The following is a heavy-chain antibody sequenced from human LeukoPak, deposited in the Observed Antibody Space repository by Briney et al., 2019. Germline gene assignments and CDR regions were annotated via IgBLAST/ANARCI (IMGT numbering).Heavy chain of an antibody. V-gene: IGHV4-59*11. CDR2: VYDIGST. Sequence: SETLSLTCTVSGGSIGSHYMTWIRQTPGKGLEWIGYVYDIGSTKYNPSLKSRVTISVDTSKNQFSLKLSSVTAADTAVYYCARETTMVRGAMGYWGQGTLVTVSS. D-gene: IGHD3-10*01. CDR1: GGSIGSHY. CDR3: ARETTMVRGAMGY. J-gene: IGHJ4*02.